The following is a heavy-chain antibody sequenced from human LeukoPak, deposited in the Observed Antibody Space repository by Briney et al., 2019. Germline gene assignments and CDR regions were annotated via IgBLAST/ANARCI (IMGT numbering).Heavy chain of an antibody. J-gene: IGHJ4*02. V-gene: IGHV4-59*01. Sequence: PSETLSLTCTVSGGSINTYYWSWIRQPPGKGLEWLGYIYSDGSTNYNPSLKSRLTISVDTSKNQFSLKLSSVIPADTAVYYCARDFGYDILTGYADYYFDYWGQGTLVTVSS. D-gene: IGHD3-9*01. CDR2: IYSDGST. CDR1: GGSINTYY. CDR3: ARDFGYDILTGYADYYFDY.